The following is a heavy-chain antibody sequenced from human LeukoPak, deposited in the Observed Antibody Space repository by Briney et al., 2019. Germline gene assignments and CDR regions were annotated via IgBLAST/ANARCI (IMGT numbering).Heavy chain of an antibody. J-gene: IGHJ4*02. Sequence: PGGSLRLSCVFCGFTFDNYGMTWVRQAPGKGLEWVSSISGSGGNTYYAASVKGRFTISRDNSKNTVCLLMNNMRTEDSAVYHCAKGKGTNWYASLDYWGRGTLVTVSS. CDR1: GFTFDNYG. V-gene: IGHV3-23*01. CDR3: AKGKGTNWYASLDY. D-gene: IGHD2-2*01. CDR2: ISGSGGNT.